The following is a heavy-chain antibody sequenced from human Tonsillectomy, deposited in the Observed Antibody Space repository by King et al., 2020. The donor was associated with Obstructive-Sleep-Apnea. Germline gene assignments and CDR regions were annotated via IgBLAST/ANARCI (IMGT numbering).Heavy chain of an antibody. CDR2: IKQDGSEK. CDR1: RFTFSTYW. Sequence: EVQLVESGGGLVQPGGSLRLSCAASRFTFSTYWMNWVRQAPGKGLEWVANIKQDGSEKYYVDSVKGRFTISRDNAKNSLYLQMNSLRAEDTAVYYCAGGPAVGPYYFYGMDVWGLGTTVTVSS. D-gene: IGHD6-19*01. J-gene: IGHJ6*02. V-gene: IGHV3-7*01. CDR3: AGGPAVGPYYFYGMDV.